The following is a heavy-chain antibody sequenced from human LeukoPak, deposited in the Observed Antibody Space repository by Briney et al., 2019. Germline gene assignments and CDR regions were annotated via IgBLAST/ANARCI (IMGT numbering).Heavy chain of an antibody. CDR1: GGSISSYY. CDR3: ASAEPRGIIWYPY. D-gene: IGHD6-13*01. Sequence: PSETLSLTCTVSGGSISSYYWSWIRRPPGKGLEWIGYIYYSGSTNYNPFLRSRVTISVDTSKNQFSLKLSSVTAADTAVYYCASAEPRGIIWYPYWGQGTLVTVSS. V-gene: IGHV4-59*12. CDR2: IYYSGST. J-gene: IGHJ4*02.